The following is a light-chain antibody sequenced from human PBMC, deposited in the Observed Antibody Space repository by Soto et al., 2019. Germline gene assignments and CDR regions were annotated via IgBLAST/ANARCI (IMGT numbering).Light chain of an antibody. V-gene: IGLV2-14*01. CDR2: VVS. CDR3: ASYARGSTLVV. CDR1: SNDIGLYNY. J-gene: IGLJ2*01. Sequence: QSALAQPASVSGSPGQSITISCTGTSNDIGLYNYVSWYQQHPGKAPKLIIYVVSSRPSGISNRFSASKSGNTASLTISVLQAEDEADYYCASYARGSTLVVFGGGTKVTVL.